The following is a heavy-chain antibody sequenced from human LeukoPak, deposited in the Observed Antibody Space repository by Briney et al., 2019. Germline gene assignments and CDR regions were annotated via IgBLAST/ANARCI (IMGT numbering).Heavy chain of an antibody. V-gene: IGHV3-66*01. CDR2: IYSGGST. D-gene: IGHD2/OR15-2a*01. CDR3: ARASIEEAFDI. J-gene: IGHJ3*02. Sequence: PGGSLRLSCAASGFTVSSNYMSWVRQAPGKGLEWVSVIYSGGSTYYADSVKGRFTISRDNSKNTLYLQMNSLRAEDTAAYYCARASIEEAFDIWGQGTMVTVSS. CDR1: GFTVSSNY.